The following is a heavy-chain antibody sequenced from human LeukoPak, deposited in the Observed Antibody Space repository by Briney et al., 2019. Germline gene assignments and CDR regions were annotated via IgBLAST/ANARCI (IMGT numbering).Heavy chain of an antibody. CDR3: ARGLRGYKYGSDY. CDR2: IYSGGST. V-gene: IGHV3-53*01. J-gene: IGHJ4*02. Sequence: SGGSLRLSCAAPGFTVSNNYMSWVRQAPGKGLEWVSLIYSGGSTYYADSVKGRFTISRDNSMNTLYLQMNSLRAEDTAMYYCARGLRGYKYGSDYWGRGTLVTVSS. CDR1: GFTVSNNY. D-gene: IGHD5-18*01.